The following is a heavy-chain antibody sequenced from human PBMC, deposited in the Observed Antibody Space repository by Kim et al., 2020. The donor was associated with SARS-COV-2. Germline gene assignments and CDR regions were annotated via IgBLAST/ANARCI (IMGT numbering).Heavy chain of an antibody. V-gene: IGHV3-30*18. CDR3: AKELEGWLQFPLSLFDY. D-gene: IGHD5-12*01. Sequence: GGSLRLSCAASGFTFSSYGMHWVRQAPGKGLEWVAVISYDGSNKYYADSVKGRFTISRDNSKNTLYLQMNSLRAEDTAVYYCAKELEGWLQFPLSLFDYWGQGTLVTVSS. CDR1: GFTFSSYG. CDR2: ISYDGSNK. J-gene: IGHJ4*02.